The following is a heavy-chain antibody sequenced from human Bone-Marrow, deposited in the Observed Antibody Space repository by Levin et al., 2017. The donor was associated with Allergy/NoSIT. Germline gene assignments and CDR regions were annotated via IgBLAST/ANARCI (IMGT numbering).Heavy chain of an antibody. CDR3: AKDLRYDSSGPFDY. J-gene: IGHJ4*02. D-gene: IGHD3-22*01. Sequence: GGSLRLSCAASGFTFDDYAMHWVRQAPGKGLEWVSGISWNSGSIGYADSVKGRFTISRDNAKNSLYLQMNSLRAEDTALYYCAKDLRYDSSGPFDYWGQGTLVTVSS. CDR2: ISWNSGSI. CDR1: GFTFDDYA. V-gene: IGHV3-9*01.